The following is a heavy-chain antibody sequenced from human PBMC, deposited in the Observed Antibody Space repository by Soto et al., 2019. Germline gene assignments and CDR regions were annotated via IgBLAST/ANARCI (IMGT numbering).Heavy chain of an antibody. J-gene: IGHJ6*02. D-gene: IGHD5-18*01. CDR2: IIPIFGTA. V-gene: IGHV1-69*13. Sequence: ASVKVSCKASGGTFSSYAISWVRQAPGQGLEWMGGIIPIFGTANYAQKFQGRVTITADESTSTAYMELSSLRSEDTAEYDCARGGGYSDGRTSYYGMDVWGQGTTVTVSS. CDR1: GGTFSSYA. CDR3: ARGGGYSDGRTSYYGMDV.